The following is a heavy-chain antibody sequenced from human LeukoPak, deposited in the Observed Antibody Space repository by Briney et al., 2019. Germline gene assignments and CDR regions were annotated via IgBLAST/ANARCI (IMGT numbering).Heavy chain of an antibody. CDR3: ARERLGDSSSWYGRGYMDV. J-gene: IGHJ6*03. D-gene: IGHD6-13*01. CDR2: INPNSGGT. CDR1: GYIFTSYG. Sequence: ASVKVSCKASGYIFTSYGISWVRQAPGQGLEWMGWINPNSGGTNYAQKFQGRVTMTRDTSISTAYMELSRLRSDGTAVYYCARERLGDSSSWYGRGYMDVWGKGTTVTVSS. V-gene: IGHV1-2*02.